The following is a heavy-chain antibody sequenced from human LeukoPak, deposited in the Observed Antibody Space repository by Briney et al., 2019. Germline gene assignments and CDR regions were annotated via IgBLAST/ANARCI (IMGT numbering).Heavy chain of an antibody. CDR1: GSSISSYY. V-gene: IGHV4-59*01. CDR2: IYYSGST. Sequence: SETLSLTCTVSGSSISSYYWSWIRQPPGKGLEWIGYIYYSGSTNYNPSLKSRVTISVDTSKNQFSLKLSSVTAADTAVYYCARVLQSRNWFDPWGQGTLVTVSS. CDR3: ARVLQSRNWFDP. J-gene: IGHJ5*02.